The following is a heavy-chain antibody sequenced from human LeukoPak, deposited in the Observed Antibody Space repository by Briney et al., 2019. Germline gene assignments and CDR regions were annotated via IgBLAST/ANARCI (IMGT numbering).Heavy chain of an antibody. V-gene: IGHV3-48*01. J-gene: IGHJ6*02. Sequence: GGSLRLSCAASGFTFSSYSMNWVRQAPGKGLEWVSYISSSSSTIYYADSVKGRFTISRDNAKNSLYLQMNSLRAEDTAVYYCARDNLLVVVPAAIPYYGMDVWGQGTTVTVSS. CDR3: ARDNLLVVVPAAIPYYGMDV. CDR1: GFTFSSYS. CDR2: ISSSSSTI. D-gene: IGHD2-2*02.